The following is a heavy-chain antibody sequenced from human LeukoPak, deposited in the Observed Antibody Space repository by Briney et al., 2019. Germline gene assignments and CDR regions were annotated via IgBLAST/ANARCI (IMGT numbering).Heavy chain of an antibody. D-gene: IGHD3-3*01. CDR3: AKDFKYYDFWSFYPTPYYYYYMDV. V-gene: IGHV3-23*01. CDR1: GFIFRSYA. CDR2: VRGSGTNA. Sequence: GGSLRLSCAASGFIFRSYAMSWVRQAPGKGLEWVSSVRGSGTNAIYADSVKGRFTISRDNSENSLYLHMNSLGAEDTAVYYCAKDFKYYDFWSFYPTPYYYYYMDVWGKGTTVTVSS. J-gene: IGHJ6*03.